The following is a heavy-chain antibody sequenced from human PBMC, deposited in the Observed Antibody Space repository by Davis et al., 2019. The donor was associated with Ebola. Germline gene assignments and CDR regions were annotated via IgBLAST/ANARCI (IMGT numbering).Heavy chain of an antibody. D-gene: IGHD2-8*02. CDR1: GGSINNYF. J-gene: IGHJ3*01. V-gene: IGHV4-59*01. CDR2: IHYLGNT. Sequence: GSLRPSCTVPGGSINNYFWSWIRQPPGKGLEWIGNIHYLGNTNYNPSLKSPVTISVDTSENQFSLNLISVTAADTAVYYCARDYWATEGAFDVWGQGTLVTVSS. CDR3: ARDYWATEGAFDV.